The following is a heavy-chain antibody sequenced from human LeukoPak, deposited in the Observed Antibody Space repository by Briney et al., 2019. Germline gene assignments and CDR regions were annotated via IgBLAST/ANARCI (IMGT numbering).Heavy chain of an antibody. V-gene: IGHV1-2*02. CDR2: INPNSGGT. D-gene: IGHD3-3*01. Sequence: ASVKVSCKASGYTFTGYYMHWVRQAPGQGLEWMGWINPNSGGTNYAQKFQGRVTMTRDTSISTAYMELSRLRSDDTAVYYCAKEMAPRTIFGVVIIGGFDYWGQGTLVTVSS. J-gene: IGHJ4*02. CDR3: AKEMAPRTIFGVVIIGGFDY. CDR1: GYTFTGYY.